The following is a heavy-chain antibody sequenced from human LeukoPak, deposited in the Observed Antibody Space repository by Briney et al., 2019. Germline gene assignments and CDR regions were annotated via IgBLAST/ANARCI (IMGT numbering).Heavy chain of an antibody. CDR2: VYYSGST. J-gene: IGHJ4*02. CDR3: ARQAREQWLDRAYYFDY. CDR1: GGSISITHYF. Sequence: PSETLSLTCTVSGGSISITHYFWGWIRQPPGKGPEWIGSVYYSGSTYYNPSLKSRLTISVDTSKNQFSLKLSSVTAADTAVYYCARQAREQWLDRAYYFDYWGQGTLVTVSS. D-gene: IGHD6-19*01. V-gene: IGHV4-39*01.